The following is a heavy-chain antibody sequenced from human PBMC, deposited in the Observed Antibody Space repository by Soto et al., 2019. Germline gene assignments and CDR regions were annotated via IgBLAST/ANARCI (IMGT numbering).Heavy chain of an antibody. CDR3: ARWDGDYGFDY. Sequence: QVQLVQSGAEVKKPGASVKVSCKASGYTFTIYDINWVRQATGQGLEWMGWMIPNSGTTGYAQKFQGRVTMTRNTSINTGYMELGSLRSEDTGVYFWARWDGDYGFDYWGQGTLVTVSS. D-gene: IGHD4-17*01. J-gene: IGHJ4*02. V-gene: IGHV1-8*01. CDR2: MIPNSGTT. CDR1: GYTFTIYD.